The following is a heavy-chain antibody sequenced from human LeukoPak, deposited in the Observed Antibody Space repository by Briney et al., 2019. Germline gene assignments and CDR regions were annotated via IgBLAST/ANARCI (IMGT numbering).Heavy chain of an antibody. Sequence: GGSLRLSCAASGFTFSSYAMHWVRQAPGKGLEWVAVISYDGSNKYYADSVKGRFTISRDNSKNTLYLQMNSLRAEDTAVYYCARETGDYGGNFYYYGMDVWGQGTTVTVPS. CDR1: GFTFSSYA. J-gene: IGHJ6*02. V-gene: IGHV3-30-3*01. CDR3: ARETGDYGGNFYYYGMDV. CDR2: ISYDGSNK. D-gene: IGHD4-23*01.